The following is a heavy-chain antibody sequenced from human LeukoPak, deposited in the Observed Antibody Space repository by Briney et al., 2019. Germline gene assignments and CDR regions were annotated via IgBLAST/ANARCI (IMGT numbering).Heavy chain of an antibody. CDR2: ISSSTSTI. J-gene: IGHJ4*02. CDR1: GFTFSSYS. CDR3: ARGIDTDY. Sequence: GGSLRLSCAASGFTFSSYSVSWVRQAPGKGLEWVSYISSSTSTIYYADSVKGRFTISRDNAKNSLYLQMNSLRADDTAVYYCARGIDTDYWGQGTLVTVSS. V-gene: IGHV3-48*01. D-gene: IGHD1-26*01.